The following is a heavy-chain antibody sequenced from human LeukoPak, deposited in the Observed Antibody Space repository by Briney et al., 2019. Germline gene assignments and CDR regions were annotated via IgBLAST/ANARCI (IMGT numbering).Heavy chain of an antibody. Sequence: PSQTLSLTCAVSGGSISSGGYSWSWIRQPPGKGLEWIGEINHSGSTNYNPSLKSRVTISVDTSKNQFSLKLSSVTAADTAVYYCASGAEVYVWGSYRSEYFQHWGQGTLVTVSS. CDR3: ASGAEVYVWGSYRSEYFQH. CDR2: INHSGST. V-gene: IGHV4-30-2*01. CDR1: GGSISSGGYS. D-gene: IGHD3-16*01. J-gene: IGHJ1*01.